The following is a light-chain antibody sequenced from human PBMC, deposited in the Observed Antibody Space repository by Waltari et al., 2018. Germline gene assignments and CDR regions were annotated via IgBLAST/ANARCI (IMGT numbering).Light chain of an antibody. CDR1: QSISRW. CDR3: QQYNSYQWT. CDR2: EAS. V-gene: IGKV1-5*03. Sequence: LQMTQSPTTPSASVGDKVTITCLASQSISRWFAWYQQKPGKAPKLLIYEASSLESGVPSRFSGSGSGTEFTLTISSLQPDDFATYYCQQYNSYQWTFGQGTKVEIK. J-gene: IGKJ1*01.